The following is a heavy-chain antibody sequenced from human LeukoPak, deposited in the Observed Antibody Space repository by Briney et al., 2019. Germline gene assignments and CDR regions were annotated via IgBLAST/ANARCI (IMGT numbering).Heavy chain of an antibody. D-gene: IGHD6-13*01. CDR3: MATIAAAGLDY. V-gene: IGHV3-30*04. J-gene: IGHJ4*02. CDR1: GFSFRSYA. Sequence: GGSLRLSCAASGFSFRSYAMHWVRQAPGKGLEWVAVISFDGSKKYYVDSVKGRFTVSRDNSENTLYLQMNSLRAEDTAVYYCMATIAAAGLDYWGQGTLVTVSS. CDR2: ISFDGSKK.